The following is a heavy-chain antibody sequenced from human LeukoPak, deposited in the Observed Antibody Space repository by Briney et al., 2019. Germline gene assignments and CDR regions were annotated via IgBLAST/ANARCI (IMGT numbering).Heavy chain of an antibody. D-gene: IGHD6-19*01. CDR2: INHSGST. V-gene: IGHV4-34*01. Sequence: SETLSLTCAVYGGPFSGYYWSWIRQPPGKGLEWIGEINHSGSTNYNPSLKSRVTISVDTSKNQFSLKLSSVTAADTAVYYCARGRGIAVAGTPIDYWGQGTLVTVSS. J-gene: IGHJ4*02. CDR1: GGPFSGYY. CDR3: ARGRGIAVAGTPIDY.